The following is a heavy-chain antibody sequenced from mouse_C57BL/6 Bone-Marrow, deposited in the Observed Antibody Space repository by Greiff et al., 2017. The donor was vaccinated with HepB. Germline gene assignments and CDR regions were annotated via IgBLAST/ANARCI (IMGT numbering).Heavy chain of an antibody. J-gene: IGHJ3*01. Sequence: QVQLKESGAELAKPGASVRLSCKASGYTFTTYWMHWVKQRPGQGLDWIGYINPGSGYTKYNQKFKDKATLTADKSSSTAYMQLSSLTYEDSAVYYCARDGFAYWGQGTLVTVSA. V-gene: IGHV1-7*01. CDR2: INPGSGYT. CDR1: GYTFTTYW. D-gene: IGHD3-3*01. CDR3: ARDGFAY.